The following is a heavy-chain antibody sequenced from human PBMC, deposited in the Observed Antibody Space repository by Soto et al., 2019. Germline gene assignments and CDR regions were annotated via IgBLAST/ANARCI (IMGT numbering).Heavy chain of an antibody. D-gene: IGHD3-10*01. Sequence: QVQLVQSGAEVKKPGSSVKVSCKASGGTFSSYTISWVRQAPGQGLEWMGRIIPILGIANYAQKFQGRVTITADKSTSTAYMELSSLRSEDTAVYYCAMKPANYYGSGSYYFDYWGQGTLVTVSS. CDR2: IIPILGIA. V-gene: IGHV1-69*02. J-gene: IGHJ4*02. CDR1: GGTFSSYT. CDR3: AMKPANYYGSGSYYFDY.